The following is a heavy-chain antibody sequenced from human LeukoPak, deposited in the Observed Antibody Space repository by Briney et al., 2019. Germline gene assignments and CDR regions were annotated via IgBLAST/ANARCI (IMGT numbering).Heavy chain of an antibody. V-gene: IGHV2-70*11. J-gene: IGHJ4*02. D-gene: IGHD6-6*01. CDR1: GFSLSTSGMC. Sequence: SGPTLVNPTQTLTLTCTFSGFSLSTSGMCVSWIRQPPGKALEWLARIDWDDDKYYSTSLKTRLTISKDTSKNQVVLTMTNMDPVDTATYYCARMSRDSSSSFYFDYWGQGTLVTVSS. CDR3: ARMSRDSSSSFYFDY. CDR2: IDWDDDK.